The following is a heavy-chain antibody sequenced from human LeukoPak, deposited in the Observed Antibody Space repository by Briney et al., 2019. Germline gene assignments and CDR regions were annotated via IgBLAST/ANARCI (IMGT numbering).Heavy chain of an antibody. CDR3: ARDRTQRGYSYAHYWDNWFDP. Sequence: SETLSLTCTVSGGSISSYYWSWIRQPAGKGLEWIGRIYTSGSTNYNPSLKSRVTISVDTSKNQFSLKLSSVTAADTAVYYCARDRTQRGYSYAHYWDNWFDPWGQGTLVTVSS. CDR1: GGSISSYY. J-gene: IGHJ5*02. CDR2: IYTSGST. V-gene: IGHV4-4*07. D-gene: IGHD5-18*01.